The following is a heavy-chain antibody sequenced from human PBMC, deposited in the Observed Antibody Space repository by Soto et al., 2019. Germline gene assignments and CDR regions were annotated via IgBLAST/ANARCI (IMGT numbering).Heavy chain of an antibody. J-gene: IGHJ5*02. CDR1: GYSFTSYW. V-gene: IGHV5-51*01. CDR3: ARAVRGVIINIYNWFDP. CDR2: IYPGDSDT. Sequence: PGESRKISCKGSGYSFTSYWIGWVRQMPGKGLEWMGIIYPGDSDTRYSPSFQGQVTISADKSISTAYLQWSSLKASDTAMYYCARAVRGVIINIYNWFDPWGQGTLVTVSS. D-gene: IGHD3-10*01.